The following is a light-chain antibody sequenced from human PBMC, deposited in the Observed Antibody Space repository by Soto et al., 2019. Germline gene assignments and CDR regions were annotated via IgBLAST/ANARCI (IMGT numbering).Light chain of an antibody. CDR1: SGYSNYK. CDR3: RADHGSGSNFPL. Sequence: QLVLTQPPSASASLGASVTLTCTLSSGYSNYKVDWYQQRPGKGPRFVMRVGTGGIVGSKGDGIPDRFSVLGSGLNRYLTIKNIQEEDESDYHCRADHGSGSNFPLFGGGTKLTVL. V-gene: IGLV9-49*01. J-gene: IGLJ3*02. CDR2: VGTGGIVG.